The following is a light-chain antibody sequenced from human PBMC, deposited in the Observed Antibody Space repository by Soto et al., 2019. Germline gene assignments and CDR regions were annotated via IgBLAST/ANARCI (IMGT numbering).Light chain of an antibody. CDR1: QSVSIL. Sequence: EIVLTQSPGTLSVSPGERATLSCRASQSVSILLAWYQQKPGQAPRLLISSASDRATGIQHRFSGSGSGTDFTLTIRRLEPEDFAVYYCQQYGSSPRTFGQGTRLEIK. CDR2: SAS. J-gene: IGKJ5*01. V-gene: IGKV3-20*01. CDR3: QQYGSSPRT.